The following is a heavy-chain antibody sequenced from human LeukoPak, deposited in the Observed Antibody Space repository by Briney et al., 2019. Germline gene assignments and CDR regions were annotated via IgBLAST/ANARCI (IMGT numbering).Heavy chain of an antibody. CDR3: ASAYGSGSYWGLVYWFDP. J-gene: IGHJ5*02. CDR1: GYTFTRYD. D-gene: IGHD3-10*01. CDR2: MNPNSGNT. V-gene: IGHV1-8*01. Sequence: ASVKVSCKASGYTFTRYDINWVRQATGQGLEWMGWMNPNSGNTGYAQKFQGRVTMTRNTSISTAYMELSSLRSEDTAVYYCASAYGSGSYWGLVYWFDPWGQGTLVTVSS.